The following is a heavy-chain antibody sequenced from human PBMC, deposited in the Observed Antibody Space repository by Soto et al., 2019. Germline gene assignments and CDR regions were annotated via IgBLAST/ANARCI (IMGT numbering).Heavy chain of an antibody. Sequence: EVQLLESGGGLVQPGGSLRLSCAASGFTFSSYAMSWVRQAPGKGLEWVSAISGSGGSTYYADSVKGRFTISRDNSKNTLYRQMNSLRAEDTAVYYCAKDGDYYDSRGYYFNYWGQGTLVTVSS. CDR2: ISGSGGST. D-gene: IGHD3-22*01. V-gene: IGHV3-23*01. CDR3: AKDGDYYDSRGYYFNY. J-gene: IGHJ4*02. CDR1: GFTFSSYA.